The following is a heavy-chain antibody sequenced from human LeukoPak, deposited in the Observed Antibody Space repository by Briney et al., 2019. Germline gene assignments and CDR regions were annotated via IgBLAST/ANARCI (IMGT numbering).Heavy chain of an antibody. CDR1: GFTFSNAW. V-gene: IGHV3-15*01. CDR2: IKSKTDGGTT. D-gene: IGHD2-2*01. CDR3: AKDQISMPDDY. J-gene: IGHJ4*02. Sequence: KTGGSLRLSCAASGFTFSNAWMSWVRQAPGKGLEWVGRIKSKTDGGTTDYAAPVKGRFTISRDDSKNTLYLQMNSLRAEDTALYYCAKDQISMPDDYWGPGTLVTVSS.